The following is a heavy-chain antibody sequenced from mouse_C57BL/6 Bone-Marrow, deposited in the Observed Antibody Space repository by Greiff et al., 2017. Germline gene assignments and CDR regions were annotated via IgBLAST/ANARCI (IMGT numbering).Heavy chain of an antibody. CDR1: GYAFSSYW. V-gene: IGHV1-80*01. D-gene: IGHD1-1*01. CDR3: ARAYGSSEDAMDY. CDR2: IYPGDGDT. J-gene: IGHJ4*01. Sequence: VKLMESGAELVKPGASVKISCKASGYAFSSYWMNWVKQRPGKGLEWIGQIYPGDGDTNYNGKFKGKATLTADKSSSTAYMQLSSLTSEDSAVYFCARAYGSSEDAMDYWGQGTSVTVSS.